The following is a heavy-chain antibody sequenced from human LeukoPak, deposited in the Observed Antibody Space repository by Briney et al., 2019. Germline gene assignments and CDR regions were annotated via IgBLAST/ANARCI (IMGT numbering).Heavy chain of an antibody. Sequence: HPGGSLRLSCAASGFTFSSYWMSWVRQAPGKGLEWVANIKQDGSEKYYVDSVKGRFTISRDNAKNSLYLQMNSLRAEDTAVYYCARDPQDYDFWSGYYSDYWGQGTLVTVSS. CDR1: GFTFSSYW. V-gene: IGHV3-7*01. CDR2: IKQDGSEK. J-gene: IGHJ4*02. D-gene: IGHD3-3*01. CDR3: ARDPQDYDFWSGYYSDY.